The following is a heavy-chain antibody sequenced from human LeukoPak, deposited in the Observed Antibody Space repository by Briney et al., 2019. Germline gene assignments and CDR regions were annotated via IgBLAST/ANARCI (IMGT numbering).Heavy chain of an antibody. CDR1: GCTFSSYS. D-gene: IGHD4-17*01. Sequence: GGSLRLSCAASGCTFSSYSMNWVRQAAGKGLEWVSSISSSSSYIYYADSVKGRCTISRDNAKNSLYLQMNSMRAEDTVVYSCEREYGDYPSNYYGMDVWGQGTTVTVSS. V-gene: IGHV3-21*01. CDR2: ISSSSSYI. CDR3: EREYGDYPSNYYGMDV. J-gene: IGHJ6*02.